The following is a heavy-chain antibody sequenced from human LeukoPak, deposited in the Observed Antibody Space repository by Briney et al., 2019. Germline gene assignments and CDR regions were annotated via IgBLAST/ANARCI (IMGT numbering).Heavy chain of an antibody. V-gene: IGHV3-23*01. CDR2: IEGGGGST. CDR3: AKDPLVGAVGNWSDP. CDR1: GFTFNNYA. D-gene: IGHD1-26*01. Sequence: TGASLRPSCAASGFTFNNYAMSWVRQAPGKGLEWVSTIEGGGGSTYYADSVKGRFTISGDNSKNTLYLQMNSLRVEDTALYYCAKDPLVGAVGNWSDPWGQGTLVTVSS. J-gene: IGHJ5*02.